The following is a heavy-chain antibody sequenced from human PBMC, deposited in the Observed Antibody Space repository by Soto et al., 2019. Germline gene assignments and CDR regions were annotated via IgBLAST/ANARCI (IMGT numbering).Heavy chain of an antibody. V-gene: IGHV1-69*01. J-gene: IGHJ4*02. D-gene: IGHD5-18*01. CDR3: ARGGGVSRYVDTAMVVDY. CDR2: IIPSFGTT. CDR1: GGTFSSYA. Sequence: QVQLVQSGAEVKKPGSSVKVSCKASGGTFSSYAISWVRQAPGQGLEWMGGIIPSFGTTNYAQKVQGRVTITADESTSTAYMELSSLRSEDTAVYYCARGGGVSRYVDTAMVVDYWGQGTLVTVSS.